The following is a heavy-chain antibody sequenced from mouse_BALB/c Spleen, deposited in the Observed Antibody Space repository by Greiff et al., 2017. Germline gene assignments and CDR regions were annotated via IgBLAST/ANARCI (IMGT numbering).Heavy chain of an antibody. CDR1: GFTFSSYA. J-gene: IGHJ4*01. Sequence: DVMLVESGGGLVKPGGSLKLSCAASGFTFSSYAMSWVRQTPEKRLEWVASISSGGSTYYPDRVKGRFTISRDNARNILYLQMSSLRSEDTAMYYCARGRDGYYNYAMDYWGQGTSVTVSS. CDR2: ISSGGST. CDR3: ARGRDGYYNYAMDY. D-gene: IGHD2-3*01. V-gene: IGHV5-6-5*01.